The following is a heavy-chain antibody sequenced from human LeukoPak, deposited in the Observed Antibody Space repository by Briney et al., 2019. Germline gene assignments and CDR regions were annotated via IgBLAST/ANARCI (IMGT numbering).Heavy chain of an antibody. Sequence: SQTLSLTCTVSGGSISGGGYYWSWIRQHPGKGLEWIGYIYYSGSTYYNPSLKSRVTISVDTSKNQFSLRLSFVTAADTAVYYCARHGMYSGSESYYDPFDYWGQGTLVTVSS. CDR1: GGSISGGGYY. D-gene: IGHD3-10*01. CDR2: IYYSGST. J-gene: IGHJ4*02. V-gene: IGHV4-31*03. CDR3: ARHGMYSGSESYYDPFDY.